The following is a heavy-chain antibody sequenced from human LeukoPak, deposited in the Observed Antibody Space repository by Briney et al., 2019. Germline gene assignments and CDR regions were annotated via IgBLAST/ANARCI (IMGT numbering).Heavy chain of an antibody. CDR1: GFTFSSYS. D-gene: IGHD4-17*01. Sequence: PGGSLRLSCAASGFTFSSYSMNWVRQAPGKGLEWVSYISSSSSTIYYADSVKGRFTISRDNAKNSLYLQMNSLRAEDTAVYYCARTSVSYGDYMIDYWGQGTLVTVSS. CDR2: ISSSSSTI. CDR3: ARTSVSYGDYMIDY. V-gene: IGHV3-48*01. J-gene: IGHJ4*02.